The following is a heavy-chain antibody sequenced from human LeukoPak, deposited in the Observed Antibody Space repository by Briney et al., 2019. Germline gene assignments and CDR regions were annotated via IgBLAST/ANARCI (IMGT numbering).Heavy chain of an antibody. CDR3: ARERVTTTAFDI. CDR1: GFTFSTNP. V-gene: IGHV3-21*01. CDR2: ITTSSSHI. J-gene: IGHJ3*02. D-gene: IGHD5-12*01. Sequence: GGSLRLSCAASGFTFSTNPMSWVRQAPGKGLEWVSYITTSSSHIYYGDSVKGRFTISRDNAKNSLYLQMNSLRAEDTAVYYCARERVTTTAFDIWGQGTMVTVSS.